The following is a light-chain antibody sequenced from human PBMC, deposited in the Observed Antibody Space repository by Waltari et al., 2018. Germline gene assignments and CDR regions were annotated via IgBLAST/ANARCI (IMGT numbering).Light chain of an antibody. CDR3: SSWDGSLNGVV. V-gene: IGLV1-44*01. J-gene: IGLJ2*01. CDR1: GPNIGTNT. Sequence: QSVLTQPPSASATAGQRVTISCSGSGPNIGTNTVNWYQQVPGTAPKLVIYGNNQRPPGVPDRISGSKSGTSGSLAISGLQSEDEADYYCSSWDGSLNGVVFGGGTRLTVL. CDR2: GNN.